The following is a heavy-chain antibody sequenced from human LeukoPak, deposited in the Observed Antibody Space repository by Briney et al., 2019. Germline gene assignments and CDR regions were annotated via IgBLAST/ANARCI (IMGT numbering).Heavy chain of an antibody. J-gene: IGHJ4*02. CDR1: GRSISSGGYS. V-gene: IGHV4-30-2*01. D-gene: IGHD3-9*01. CDR3: ARALRYFDWLAGFDY. CDR2: IYHSGST. Sequence: SESLSLTCAVSGRSISSGGYSWGWIRQPPGKGLEWIGYIYHSGSTYYNPSLKSRVTISVDRSKNQFSLKLSSVTAADTAVYYCARALRYFDWLAGFDYWGQGTLVTVSS.